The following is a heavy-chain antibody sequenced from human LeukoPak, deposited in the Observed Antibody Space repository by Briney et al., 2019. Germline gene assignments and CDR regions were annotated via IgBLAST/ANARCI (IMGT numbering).Heavy chain of an antibody. J-gene: IGHJ4*02. V-gene: IGHV4-38-2*02. Sequence: SETLSLTCTVSGYSICSSYYWGWIRQPPGKGLEWIGSIYYSGSTYYNPSLKSRVTISVDTSKNQFSLKLSSVTAADTAVYYCARETSGYGYGLDYFDYWGQGTLVTVSS. CDR2: IYYSGST. D-gene: IGHD5-12*01. CDR3: ARETSGYGYGLDYFDY. CDR1: GYSICSSYY.